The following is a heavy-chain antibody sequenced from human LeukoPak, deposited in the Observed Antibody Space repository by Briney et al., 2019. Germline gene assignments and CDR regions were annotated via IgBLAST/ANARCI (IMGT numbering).Heavy chain of an antibody. V-gene: IGHV1-2*02. J-gene: IGHJ4*02. CDR1: GYTFTGYY. CDR2: INPNSGGT. D-gene: IGHD2-2*01. CDR3: ARDYCSSTSCRLDY. Sequence: ASVKVSCKASGYTFTGYYMHWVRQAPGQGLEWMGWINPNSGGTNYAQKFQGRVTTTRDTSISTAYMELSRLRSDDTAVYYCARDYCSSTSCRLDYWGQGTLVTVSS.